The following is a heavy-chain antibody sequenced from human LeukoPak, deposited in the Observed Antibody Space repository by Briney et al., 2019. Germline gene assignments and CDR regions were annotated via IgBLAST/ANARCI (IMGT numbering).Heavy chain of an antibody. CDR3: AATIERITMVRGVPPDY. CDR2: FDPEDGET. CDR1: GYTLTELS. D-gene: IGHD3-10*01. Sequence: ASVKVSCKVSGYTLTELSMHWVRQAPGKGLEWMGGFDPEDGETIYAQKFQGRVTMTEDTSTDTAYMELSSLRSEDTAVHYCAATIERITMVRGVPPDYWGQGTLVTVSS. V-gene: IGHV1-24*01. J-gene: IGHJ4*02.